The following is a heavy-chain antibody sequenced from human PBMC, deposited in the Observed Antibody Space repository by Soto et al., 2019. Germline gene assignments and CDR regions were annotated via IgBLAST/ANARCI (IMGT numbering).Heavy chain of an antibody. V-gene: IGHV3-30-3*01. CDR2: ISHDGGIK. CDR3: ARERDALDV. CDR1: GFPFTSYA. J-gene: IGHJ6*02. Sequence: QVQLVESGGGVVQPGRSLTLSCAASGFPFTSYAIHWVRQAPGKGLEWVAVISHDGGIKHYADSVKGRFTISRDNSKNTWYLQKSSLRDKDTAVYHCARERDALDVWGQGTTVTVAS.